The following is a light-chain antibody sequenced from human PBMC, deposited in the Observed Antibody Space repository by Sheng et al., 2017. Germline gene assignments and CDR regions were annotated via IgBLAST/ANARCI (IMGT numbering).Light chain of an antibody. Sequence: QMTQSPSSLSAFIGDRVTITCRASENINMFVNWYQQRPGKAPNLLIYGASTLQPGAPSRFVGSGSGAEFNLSISSLQSDDFATYYCQQSFSPPLTFGGVPGWRSN. V-gene: IGKV1-39*01. CDR3: QQSFSPPLT. CDR1: ENINMF. J-gene: IGKJ4*01. CDR2: GAS.